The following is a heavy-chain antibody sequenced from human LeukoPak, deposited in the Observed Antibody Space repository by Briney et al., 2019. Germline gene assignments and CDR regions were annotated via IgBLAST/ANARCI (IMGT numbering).Heavy chain of an antibody. D-gene: IGHD2-2*01. V-gene: IGHV4-34*01. CDR2: INHSGST. J-gene: IGHJ6*02. CDR3: NKIVVVPAVRGDYYGMDV. Sequence: SETLSLTCAVYGGSFSGYYWNWIRQPPGKGLEWIGEINHSGSTNYNPSLKSRVTISVDTSKNQFSLKLSSVTAADTAVYYCNKIVVVPAVRGDYYGMDVWGQGTTVTVSS. CDR1: GGSFSGYY.